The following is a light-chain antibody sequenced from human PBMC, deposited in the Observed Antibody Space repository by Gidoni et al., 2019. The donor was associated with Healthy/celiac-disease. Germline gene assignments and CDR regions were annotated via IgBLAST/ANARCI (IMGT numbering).Light chain of an antibody. CDR1: QSVLYSSNNKSY. Sequence: DIVMTQSPDSLAVSLGERATINCKSSQSVLYSSNNKSYLAGYQQKPGQPPKLLIYWASTRESGVPDRFSGSGSWTDFTLTISSLQAEDVAVYYCQQYYCTRTFGQGTKVEIK. CDR3: QQYYCTRT. J-gene: IGKJ1*01. CDR2: WAS. V-gene: IGKV4-1*01.